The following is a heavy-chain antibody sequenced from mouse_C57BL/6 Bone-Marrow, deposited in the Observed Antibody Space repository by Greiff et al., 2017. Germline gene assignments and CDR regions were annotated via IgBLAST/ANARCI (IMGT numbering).Heavy chain of an antibody. J-gene: IGHJ3*01. CDR3: ARRWSPWFAY. Sequence: EVMLVESGGDLVKPGGSLKLSCAASGFTFSSYGMSWVRQTPDTRLEWVATISSGGSYTYYPDSVKGRFTISRDNAKNTLYLQMSSLKSEDTAMYYCARRWSPWFAYWGQGTLVTVSA. V-gene: IGHV5-6*02. CDR1: GFTFSSYG. CDR2: ISSGGSYT.